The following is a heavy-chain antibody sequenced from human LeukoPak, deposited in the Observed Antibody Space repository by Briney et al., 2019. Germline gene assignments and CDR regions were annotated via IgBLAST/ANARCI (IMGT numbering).Heavy chain of an antibody. CDR2: TSGGGEST. V-gene: IGHV3-48*03. CDR3: ARRSGRRYEY. J-gene: IGHJ4*02. CDR1: GFTFRSYV. D-gene: IGHD5-24*01. Sequence: PGGSLRLSCAASGFTFRSYVMNWVRHAPGRGLEWVSHTSGGGESTVYPDAVKGRFTISRDNAKNSLYLQMNSLRVEDTGVYYCARRSGRRYEYWGQGVLVTVSP.